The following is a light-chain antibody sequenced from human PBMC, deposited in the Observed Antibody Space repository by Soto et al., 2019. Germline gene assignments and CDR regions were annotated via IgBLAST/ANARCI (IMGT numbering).Light chain of an antibody. CDR1: SSDVGAYNY. Sequence: QSVLAQPASVSGSPGQSITISCTGTSSDVGAYNYVSWYRHHPGKAPKLIIYDVSDRPSGVSNRFSASKSGSTASLTISGLQAEDVADYYCSSYTSSNTEVFGTGTKVTGL. CDR2: DVS. CDR3: SSYTSSNTEV. V-gene: IGLV2-14*01. J-gene: IGLJ1*01.